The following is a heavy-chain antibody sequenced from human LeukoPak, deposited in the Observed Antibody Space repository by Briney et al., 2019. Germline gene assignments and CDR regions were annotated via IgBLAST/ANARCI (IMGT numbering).Heavy chain of an antibody. Sequence: SGPTLVNPTQTLTLTCTFSGFSLSTSGMGVGWIRQPPGKALEWLALIYWDDDKRYSPSLKSRLTITKDTSKNQVVLTMTNMDPVDTATYYCAHRGYYYDSKGYFDYWGQGTLVTVSS. CDR3: AHRGYYYDSKGYFDY. D-gene: IGHD3-22*01. CDR2: IYWDDDK. CDR1: GFSLSTSGMG. V-gene: IGHV2-5*02. J-gene: IGHJ4*02.